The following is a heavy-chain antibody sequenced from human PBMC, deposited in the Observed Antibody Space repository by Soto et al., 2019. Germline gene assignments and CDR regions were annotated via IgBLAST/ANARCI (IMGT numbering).Heavy chain of an antibody. V-gene: IGHV3-21*01. CDR3: AREGDDYGDYKRAFDI. Sequence: EVQLVESGGGLVKPGGALILSCEASGFTFRSYRMNWVRQAPGKGLEWVSSISTTSSYIYYGDSVKGRFTISRENAKNSLFLQMNSLRAEDTAIYYCAREGDDYGDYKRAFDIWGQGTTVTGSS. CDR2: ISTTSSYI. CDR1: GFTFRSYR. D-gene: IGHD4-17*01. J-gene: IGHJ3*02.